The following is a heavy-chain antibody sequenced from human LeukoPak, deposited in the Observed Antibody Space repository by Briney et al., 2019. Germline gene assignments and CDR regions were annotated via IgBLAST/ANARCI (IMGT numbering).Heavy chain of an antibody. Sequence: TGGSLRLSCAASGFTFSSYSMTWVRQAPGRGLEWVSYISGSSSTTYYIDSVKGRFTVSRDNAKNSLYLQMNSLRAEDTAVYYCARDRPRYFEYWGQGTQVTVSS. CDR2: ISGSSSTT. CDR3: ARDRPRYFEY. CDR1: GFTFSSYS. J-gene: IGHJ4*02. V-gene: IGHV3-48*04.